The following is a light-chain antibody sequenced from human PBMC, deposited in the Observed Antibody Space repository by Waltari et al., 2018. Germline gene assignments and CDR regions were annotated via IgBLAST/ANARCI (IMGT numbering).Light chain of an antibody. Sequence: QSGLAQPASASGSPGQSIPITCTGTSSDVGNYNLVSWYQQPPGKAPRLLIYEVTKRAPGTSDRFSASKSGNTASLSISGLQAQEDEADYYCCSYVGLGTYVFGTGTKVTV. CDR3: CSYVGLGTYV. CDR2: EVT. V-gene: IGLV2-23*02. J-gene: IGLJ1*01. CDR1: SSDVGNYNL.